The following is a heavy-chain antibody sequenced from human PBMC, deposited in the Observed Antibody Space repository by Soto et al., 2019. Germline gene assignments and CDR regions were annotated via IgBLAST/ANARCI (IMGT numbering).Heavy chain of an antibody. CDR3: AREGNLGRWLQPLDF. D-gene: IGHD5-12*01. CDR2: IHYNGNT. CDR1: GDSISAYS. V-gene: IGHV4-59*01. Sequence: PETLSLTCTVSGDSISAYSWIWVRHPPARGLEWIGNIHYNGNTKYNPSLKSRVTMSVDTSKNQFSLKLISVTAADTAKYFCAREGNLGRWLQPLDFWGQGTLVTVS. J-gene: IGHJ4*02.